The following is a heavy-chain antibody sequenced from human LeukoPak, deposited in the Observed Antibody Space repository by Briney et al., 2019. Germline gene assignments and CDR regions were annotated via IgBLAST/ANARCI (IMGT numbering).Heavy chain of an antibody. V-gene: IGHV3-23*01. J-gene: IGHJ5*02. CDR2: ISDSGGST. CDR1: GFTFSSYA. CDR3: ARDWGSSGWYNWFDP. D-gene: IGHD6-19*01. Sequence: GGSLRLSCAASGFTFSSYAMSWVRQAPGKGLEWVSAISDSGGSTYYTDSVKGRFTISRDNSKNTLYLQMNSLRAEDTAIYYCARDWGSSGWYNWFDPWGQGTLVTVSS.